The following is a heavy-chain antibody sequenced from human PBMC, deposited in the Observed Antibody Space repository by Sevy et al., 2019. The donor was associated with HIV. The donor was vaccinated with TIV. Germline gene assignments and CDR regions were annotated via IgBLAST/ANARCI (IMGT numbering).Heavy chain of an antibody. CDR1: GFSLTTSGVA. CDR2: VYWDDDE. J-gene: IGHJ4*02. CDR3: AEWITGFRSFDY. D-gene: IGHD3-16*01. V-gene: IGHV2-5*02. Sequence: SGPTLVNPTQTLTLTCAFSGFSLTTSGVAVGWFRQPPGKALEWLALVYWDDDEQYNPSLRSRLTITKDTSKNQVVLKMTNMNPVDTGKYFCAEWITGFRSFDYWGQGTLVTVSS.